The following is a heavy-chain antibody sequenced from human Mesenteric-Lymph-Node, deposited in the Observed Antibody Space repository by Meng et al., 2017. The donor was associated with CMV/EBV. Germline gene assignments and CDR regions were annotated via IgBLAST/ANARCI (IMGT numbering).Heavy chain of an antibody. CDR2: ISGSGGST. J-gene: IGHJ4*02. CDR1: GFTFSSYA. Sequence: GESLKISCAASGFTFSSYAMSWVRQAPGKGLEWVSAISGSGGSTYYADSVKGRFTISRDNSKNTLYLQMNSLRVEDTAVYFCARRGQGQAWGQGTLVTVSS. CDR3: ARRGQGQA. V-gene: IGHV3-23*01.